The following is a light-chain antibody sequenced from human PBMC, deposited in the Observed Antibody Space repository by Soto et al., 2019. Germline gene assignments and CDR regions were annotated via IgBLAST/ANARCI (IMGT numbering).Light chain of an antibody. CDR1: TSNIGVNT. V-gene: IGLV1-44*01. CDR3: AAWDDSLNGPV. J-gene: IGLJ3*02. CDR2: STN. Sequence: QSVLTQPPSASGTPGQSVTISCSGSTSNIGVNTVNWYQQLPGTAPKLLIYSTNQRPSGVRDRFSGSKSGTSASLAISGLQYEDEADYYCAAWDDSLNGPVFGGGTKLTVL.